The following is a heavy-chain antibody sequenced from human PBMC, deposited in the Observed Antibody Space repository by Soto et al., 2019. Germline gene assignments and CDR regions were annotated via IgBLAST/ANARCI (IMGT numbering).Heavy chain of an antibody. Sequence: WGSLRLSCVFSGFTFTTYAMNWVRRAPGKGLEWVSAITGPGRSAYYADSVKGRFTISRDNSKNTLYLQMSSLRADDTGVYYCATFYGDYAGGEFFQYWGRGTLVTVSS. J-gene: IGHJ1*01. CDR2: ITGPGRSA. CDR1: GFTFTTYA. D-gene: IGHD4-17*01. CDR3: ATFYGDYAGGEFFQY. V-gene: IGHV3-23*01.